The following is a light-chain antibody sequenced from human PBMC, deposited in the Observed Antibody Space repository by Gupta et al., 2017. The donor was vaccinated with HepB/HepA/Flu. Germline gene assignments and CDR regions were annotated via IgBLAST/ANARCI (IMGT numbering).Light chain of an antibody. J-gene: IGLJ1*01. CDR3: SAWDNTLRGYV. CDR1: RNNVVSQG. Sequence: QAGLTQPPSVSKDLRQTATLTCTGNRNNVVSQGAVWLQQHQVHPPKVISYRKYNRPSGISDRFSASRSGDTASLTISGLQPEDEADYYCSAWDNTLRGYVFGTGTKVTVL. CDR2: RKY. V-gene: IGLV10-54*04.